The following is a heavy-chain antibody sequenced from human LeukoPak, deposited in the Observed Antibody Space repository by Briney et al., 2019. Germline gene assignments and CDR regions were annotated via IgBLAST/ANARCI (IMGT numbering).Heavy chain of an antibody. CDR3: ARDNGVVHGVYYMDV. CDR2: IKQDGGEK. Sequence: PGGSLRLSCAASGFTFSNYWMTWVRQAPGKGLEWVADIKQDGGEKLYVNSVRGRFTISRDNAKMSLFLQMNSQRAEDTAVYYCARDNGVVHGVYYMDVWGKGTTVTVS. J-gene: IGHJ6*03. CDR1: GFTFSNYW. D-gene: IGHD3-3*01. V-gene: IGHV3-7*01.